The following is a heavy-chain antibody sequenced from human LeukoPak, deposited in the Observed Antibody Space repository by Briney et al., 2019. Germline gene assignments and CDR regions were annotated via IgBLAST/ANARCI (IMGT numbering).Heavy chain of an antibody. J-gene: IGHJ5*02. CDR3: ARDLGQYYDTSDNWFDP. CDR1: GFTFSSYT. Sequence: GGSLRLSCEASGFTFSSYTMNWVRQAPGKGLEWVSYISSSSSTIYYADSVKGRFTISRDNSKNTLYLQMNSLRAEDTAVYYCARDLGQYYDTSDNWFDPWGQGTLVTVSS. CDR2: ISSSSSTI. V-gene: IGHV3-48*01. D-gene: IGHD3-22*01.